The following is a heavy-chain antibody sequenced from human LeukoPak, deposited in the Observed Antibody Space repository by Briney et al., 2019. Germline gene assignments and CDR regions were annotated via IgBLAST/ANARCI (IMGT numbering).Heavy chain of an antibody. CDR3: ARDLKNWNNPYYFDY. Sequence: RGSLRLSCAASGFTFSSYAMSWVRQAPGKGLEWVSYISSSSSTIYYADSVKGRFTISRDNAKNSLYLQMNSLRDEDTAVYYCARDLKNWNNPYYFDYWGQGTLVTVSS. CDR2: ISSSSSTI. J-gene: IGHJ4*02. CDR1: GFTFSSYA. D-gene: IGHD1/OR15-1a*01. V-gene: IGHV3-48*02.